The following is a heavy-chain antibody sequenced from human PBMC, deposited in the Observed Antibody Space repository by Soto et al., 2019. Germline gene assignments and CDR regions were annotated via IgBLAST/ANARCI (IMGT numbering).Heavy chain of an antibody. CDR2: IIPIFGTA. Sequence: SVKVCCKASGGTISSYAISWVRQAPGQGLEWMGGIIPIFGTANYAQKFQGRVTITADESTSTAYMELSSLRSEDTAVYYCARGLTAAAGPSRFDYWGQGTLVTVSS. D-gene: IGHD6-13*01. J-gene: IGHJ4*02. CDR3: ARGLTAAAGPSRFDY. V-gene: IGHV1-69*13. CDR1: GGTISSYA.